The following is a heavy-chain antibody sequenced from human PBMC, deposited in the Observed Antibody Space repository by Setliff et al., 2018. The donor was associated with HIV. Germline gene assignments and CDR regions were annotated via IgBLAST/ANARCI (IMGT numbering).Heavy chain of an antibody. CDR3: VRSGIILGITPWY. J-gene: IGHJ4*02. D-gene: IGHD3-22*01. CDR1: GLTFEYYA. Sequence: PGGSLRLSCAAPGLTFEYYAMTRVRQAPGKGLEWAANIKQDGSETYSLDSVRGRFTISRDNAKGALYLQMNSLRAEDTAMYYCVRSGIILGITPWYWGQGTLVTVSS. CDR2: IKQDGSET. V-gene: IGHV3-7*01.